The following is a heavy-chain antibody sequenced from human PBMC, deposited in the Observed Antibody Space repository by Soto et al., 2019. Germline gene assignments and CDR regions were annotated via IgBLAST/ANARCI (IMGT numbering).Heavy chain of an antibody. CDR1: GGSISSSSYY. V-gene: IGHV4-39*01. CDR2: IYYSGST. CDR3: AGVIRIDFWSGYYYMDV. D-gene: IGHD3-3*01. J-gene: IGHJ6*03. Sequence: PSETLSLTCTVSGGSISSSSYYWGWIRQPPGKGLEWIGSIYYSGSTYYNPSLKSRVTISVDTSKNQFSLKLSSVTAADTAVYYCAGVIRIDFWSGYYYMDVWGKGTTVTVSS.